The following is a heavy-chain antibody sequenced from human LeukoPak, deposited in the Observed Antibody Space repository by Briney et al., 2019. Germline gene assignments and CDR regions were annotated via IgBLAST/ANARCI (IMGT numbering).Heavy chain of an antibody. D-gene: IGHD6-19*01. CDR2: ISGSGVST. CDR1: GFTFSNYA. Sequence: GGSLRLSCAASGFTFSNYAMSWVRQAPGEGLEWVSAISGSGVSTYYADSVKGRFTISRDSSKSTLHLQMSSLRAEDSAVYYCAILSDWYYFDFWGQGTLVTVSS. V-gene: IGHV3-23*01. J-gene: IGHJ4*02. CDR3: AILSDWYYFDF.